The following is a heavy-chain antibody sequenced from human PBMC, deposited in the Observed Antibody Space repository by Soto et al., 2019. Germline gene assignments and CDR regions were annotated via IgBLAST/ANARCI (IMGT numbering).Heavy chain of an antibody. V-gene: IGHV3-23*01. Sequence: EVPLLESGGGLVQPGGSLRLSCAASGFTFSSYAMSWVRQAPGKGLEWVSAISGSGGSTYYADSVKGRFTISRDNSKNTLYLQMNRLRAEDTAVYYCATRSSGWYFDYWGQGTLVTVSS. J-gene: IGHJ4*02. D-gene: IGHD6-19*01. CDR2: ISGSGGST. CDR1: GFTFSSYA. CDR3: ATRSSGWYFDY.